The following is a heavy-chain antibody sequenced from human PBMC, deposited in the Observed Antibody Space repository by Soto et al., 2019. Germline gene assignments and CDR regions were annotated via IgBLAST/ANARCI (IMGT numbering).Heavy chain of an antibody. CDR2: ISGSGGST. Sequence: EVQLLESGGGLVQPGGSLRLSCAASGFTFSSYAMSWVRQAPGKGLEWVSAISGSGGSTYYADSVKGRFIISRDNSKNTLYLQMNSLRAEDTAVYYCAKDGVPQRSYSYGYNYFDYWGQGTLVTVSS. CDR1: GFTFSSYA. D-gene: IGHD5-18*01. V-gene: IGHV3-23*01. J-gene: IGHJ4*02. CDR3: AKDGVPQRSYSYGYNYFDY.